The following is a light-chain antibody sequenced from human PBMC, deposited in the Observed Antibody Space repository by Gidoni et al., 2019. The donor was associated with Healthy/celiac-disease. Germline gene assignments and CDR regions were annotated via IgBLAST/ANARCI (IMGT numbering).Light chain of an antibody. Sequence: QSALTQPASVSGSPGQSITISCTGTSSDVGGYNYVSWYQQHPGKAPKLMIYEVRNRPSGVSNRFSGSKSGNTASLTISGLQAEDEADYYCSSYTSSSSWVFGGGTKLTVI. J-gene: IGLJ3*02. CDR3: SSYTSSSSWV. V-gene: IGLV2-14*01. CDR1: SSDVGGYNY. CDR2: EVR.